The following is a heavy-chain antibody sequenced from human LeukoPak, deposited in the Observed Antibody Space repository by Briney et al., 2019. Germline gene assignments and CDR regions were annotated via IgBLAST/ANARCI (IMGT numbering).Heavy chain of an antibody. V-gene: IGHV4-34*01. Sequence: SETLSLTCAVYGGSFSGYYWSWIRQPPGKGLEWIGEINHSGSTNNNPSLKSQVTISVDTSKNQFSLKLSSVTAADTAVYYCARGLRTFDYWGQGTLVTVSS. D-gene: IGHD4-17*01. CDR3: ARGLRTFDY. CDR1: GGSFSGYY. CDR2: INHSGST. J-gene: IGHJ4*02.